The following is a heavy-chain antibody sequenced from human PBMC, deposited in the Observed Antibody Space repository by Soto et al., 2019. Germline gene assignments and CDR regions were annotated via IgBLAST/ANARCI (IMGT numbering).Heavy chain of an antibody. D-gene: IGHD4-17*01. CDR3: ATRTVGWYFDL. CDR1: GFTFSSYA. J-gene: IGHJ2*01. Sequence: EVQLLESGGGLVQPGGSLRLSCAASGFTFSSYAMNWVRQAPGKGLEWVSVISGSGGSTYYADAVKGRFTISRDNSKNTLYLQRNSLRAEDKSVYYCATRTVGWYFDLWGSGTLVTVSS. V-gene: IGHV3-23*01. CDR2: ISGSGGST.